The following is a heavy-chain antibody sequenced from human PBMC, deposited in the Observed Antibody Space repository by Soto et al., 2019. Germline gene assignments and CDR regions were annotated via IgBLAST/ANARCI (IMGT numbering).Heavy chain of an antibody. Sequence: GSRRLSGTAAEVPCIGHGMNWIRQDPGKGLEWVSSISSSSSCIYYADSVKGRFTISRDNAKTSLYLQMNSLRAEDTAVYYCARWGSGPAFDICGQGTTVTVSS. J-gene: IGHJ3*02. CDR1: EVPCIGHG. V-gene: IGHV3-21*01. CDR3: ARWGSGPAFDI. D-gene: IGHD6-19*01. CDR2: ISSSSSCI.